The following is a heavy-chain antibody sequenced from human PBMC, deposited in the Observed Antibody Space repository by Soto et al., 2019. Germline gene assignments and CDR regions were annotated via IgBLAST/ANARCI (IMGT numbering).Heavy chain of an antibody. CDR3: ATVFSIVIQTDSRTDGDCFD. J-gene: IGHJ2*01. Sequence: PSVKVSWKASGGTFSSYTISWVRQAPGQGLEWMGRIIPILGIANYAQKLQGRVTITADKSTSTAYMELRSQRYDDTAVYNCATVFSIVIQTDSRTDGDCFD. CDR1: GGTFSSYT. D-gene: IGHD3-3*02. CDR2: IIPILGIA. V-gene: IGHV1-69*02.